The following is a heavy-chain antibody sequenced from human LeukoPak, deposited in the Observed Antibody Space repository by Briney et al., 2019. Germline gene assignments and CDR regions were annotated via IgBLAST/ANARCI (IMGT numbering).Heavy chain of an antibody. Sequence: ASVKVSCKASGYTFTSYGISWVRQAPGQGLGWMGLISAYNGNTNYAQKLQGGVTMTTDTSTSTAYIELRSLRSDDTAVYYCARLKMTTVTQPDRDVWGKGTTVTVSS. J-gene: IGHJ6*03. CDR2: ISAYNGNT. D-gene: IGHD4-11*01. CDR1: GYTFTSYG. V-gene: IGHV1-18*01. CDR3: ARLKMTTVTQPDRDV.